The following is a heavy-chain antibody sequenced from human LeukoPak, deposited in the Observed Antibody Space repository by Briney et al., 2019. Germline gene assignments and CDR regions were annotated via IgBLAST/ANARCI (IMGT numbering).Heavy chain of an antibody. V-gene: IGHV1-46*01. CDR2: INPSGGST. Sequence: GASVKVSCKASGYSFTSYYMHWVRQAPGQGLEWMGIINPSGGSTSYAQKFQGRVTITADESTSTAYMELSSLRSEDTAVYYCASSGQLTHFDYWGQGTLVTVSS. CDR1: GYSFTSYY. D-gene: IGHD2-2*01. J-gene: IGHJ4*02. CDR3: ASSGQLTHFDY.